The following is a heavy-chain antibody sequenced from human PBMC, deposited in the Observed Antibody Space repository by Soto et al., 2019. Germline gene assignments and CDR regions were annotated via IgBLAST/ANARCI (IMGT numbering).Heavy chain of an antibody. V-gene: IGHV5-10-1*01. D-gene: IGHD3-3*01. CDR2: IDPSDSYT. Sequence: GESLKISCKGSGYSFTSYWISWVRQMPGKGREWMGRIDPSDSYTNYSPSFQGHVTISADKSISTAYLQWSSLKASDTAMHYCARVYYDFWRGYYTDYYYYGMDVWGQGTTVTVSS. CDR1: GYSFTSYW. CDR3: ARVYYDFWRGYYTDYYYYGMDV. J-gene: IGHJ6*02.